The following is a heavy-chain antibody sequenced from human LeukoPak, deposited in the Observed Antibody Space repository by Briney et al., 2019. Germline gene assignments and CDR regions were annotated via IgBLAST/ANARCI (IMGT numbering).Heavy chain of an antibody. V-gene: IGHV1-69*04. CDR3: AYDSSAVWGYYFDY. Sequence: GASVKVSCKASGGTFSSYAISWVRQAPGQGLEWMGRIIPILGIANYAQKFQGRVTITADKSTSTAYMELSSLRSEDTAVYYCAYDSSAVWGYYFDYWGQGALVTVSS. CDR1: GGTFSSYA. D-gene: IGHD3-22*01. CDR2: IIPILGIA. J-gene: IGHJ4*02.